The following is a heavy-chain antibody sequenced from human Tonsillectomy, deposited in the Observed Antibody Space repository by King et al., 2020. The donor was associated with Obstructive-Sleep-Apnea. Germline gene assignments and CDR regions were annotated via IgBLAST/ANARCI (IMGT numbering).Heavy chain of an antibody. CDR2: IYTDGSST. Sequence: VQLVESGGGLVQPGGSLGLSCAASGFTLSSYWMHWVRQVPGKGLVWVSRIYTDGSSTTYVDSVKGRFTISRDNAKNTLYLQMNSLRAEDTAVYYCCKEGDPWLWGRGTLVTVSS. D-gene: IGHD3-16*01. CDR1: GFTLSSYW. V-gene: IGHV3-74*01. J-gene: IGHJ4*02. CDR3: CKEGDPWL.